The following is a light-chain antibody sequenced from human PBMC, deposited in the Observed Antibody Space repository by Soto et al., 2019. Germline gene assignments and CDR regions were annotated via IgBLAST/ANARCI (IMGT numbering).Light chain of an antibody. J-gene: IGLJ1*01. CDR1: SSNIGNNY. CDR2: DDD. Sequence: QSVLTQPPSVSAAPGQKVTISCSGSSSNIGNNYVSWYQDLPGTAPKLLIYDDDKRPSGIPDRFSGSKSGTSATLGITGLQTGDEADYYCGTWDNSLSAFVFGTGTKLTVL. V-gene: IGLV1-51*01. CDR3: GTWDNSLSAFV.